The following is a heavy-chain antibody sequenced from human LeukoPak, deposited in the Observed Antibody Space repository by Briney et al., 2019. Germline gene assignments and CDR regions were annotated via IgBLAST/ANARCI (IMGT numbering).Heavy chain of an antibody. J-gene: IGHJ4*02. CDR1: GFTISDYY. CDR2: IRDKANSYSM. Sequence: SGGSLRLSCAASGFTISDYYMDWVRQTPGKGLEWVGRIRDKANSYSMDYAASVKDRFTISRDDSKNSLYLQMNSLKTEDTAVYYCTRDLTGDYWGQGTLVTVSS. D-gene: IGHD3-9*01. V-gene: IGHV3-72*01. CDR3: TRDLTGDY.